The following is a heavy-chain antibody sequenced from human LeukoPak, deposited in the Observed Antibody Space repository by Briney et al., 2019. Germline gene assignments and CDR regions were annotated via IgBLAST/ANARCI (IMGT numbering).Heavy chain of an antibody. Sequence: KPSETLSLTCTVSGGPISSYYWNWIRQPPGKGLEWIAYMFYNVSTNYSPSLKSRVTISVDTSKNQFSLKLISVTAADTAVYFCARQGSGRAFDIWGQGTMVTVSS. CDR2: MFYNVST. CDR3: ARQGSGRAFDI. V-gene: IGHV4-59*08. CDR1: GGPISSYY. J-gene: IGHJ3*02.